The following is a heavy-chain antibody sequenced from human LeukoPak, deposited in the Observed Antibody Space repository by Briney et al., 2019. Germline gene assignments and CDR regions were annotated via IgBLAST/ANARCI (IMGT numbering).Heavy chain of an antibody. V-gene: IGHV4-31*03. D-gene: IGHD5-18*01. CDR3: ARADSGTAMVKTYFDY. Sequence: PSQTLSLTCTVSGGSISSGGYYWSWIRQHPGKGLEWIGYIYYSGSTYYNPSLKSRVTISADTSKNQFSLKLSSVTAADTAVYYCARADSGTAMVKTYFDYWGQGTLVTVSS. CDR1: GGSISSGGYY. CDR2: IYYSGST. J-gene: IGHJ4*02.